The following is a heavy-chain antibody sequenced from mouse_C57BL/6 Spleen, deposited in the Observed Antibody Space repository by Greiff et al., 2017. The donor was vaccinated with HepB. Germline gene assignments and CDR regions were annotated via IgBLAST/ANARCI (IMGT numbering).Heavy chain of an antibody. Sequence: EVQLVESGGGLVKPGGSLKLSCAASGFTFSDYGMHWVRQAPEKGLEWVAYISSCSSTIYYADTVKGRFTISRDNAKNTLFLQMSSLRSEDTAMYYCAGTDAGDWWFAVWGTGTTVTVSA. J-gene: IGHJ1*03. CDR2: ISSCSSTI. CDR1: GFTFSDYG. V-gene: IGHV5-17*01. CDR3: AGTDAGDWWFAV.